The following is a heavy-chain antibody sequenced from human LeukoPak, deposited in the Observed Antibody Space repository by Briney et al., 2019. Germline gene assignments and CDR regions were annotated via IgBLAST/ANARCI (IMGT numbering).Heavy chain of an antibody. CDR1: GDSISSYY. CDR3: ARDAYASGAFDI. J-gene: IGHJ3*02. D-gene: IGHD3-16*01. CDR2: FYTSGST. Sequence: SETLSLTCTVSGDSISSYYWSWIRQPAGKGLEWIGRFYTSGSTNYNPSLKSRVTMSVDTSKNQFSLKLSSVTAADTTVYYCARDAYASGAFDIWGQGTMVTVSS. V-gene: IGHV4-4*07.